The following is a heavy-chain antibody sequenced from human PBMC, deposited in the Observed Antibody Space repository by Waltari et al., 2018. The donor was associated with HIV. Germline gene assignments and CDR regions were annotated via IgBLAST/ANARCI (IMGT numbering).Heavy chain of an antibody. CDR2: LYSNGNT. Sequence: EVQLLEFGGNLTRQGGSLGLSVVGLGFFAGTNYLIWFAQVPGKGPEWVSFLYSNGNTLYGGSVKGRFTIFRDNSKNTLYLQMNTLRVDDTAVYYCARMQRFYGSEQSRYFYFGMDVWGQGTTVTVSS. CDR1: GFFAGTNY. CDR3: ARMQRFYGSEQSRYFYFGMDV. D-gene: IGHD3-16*02. J-gene: IGHJ6*02. V-gene: IGHV3-53*01.